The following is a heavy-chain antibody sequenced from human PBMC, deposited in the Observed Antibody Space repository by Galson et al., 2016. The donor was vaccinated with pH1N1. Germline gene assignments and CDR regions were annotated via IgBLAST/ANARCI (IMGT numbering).Heavy chain of an antibody. J-gene: IGHJ4*02. CDR2: IGPSDGTT. CDR3: ARRYYFDY. V-gene: IGHV1-46*01. Sequence: HWVRQAPGQGLEWMGIIGPSDGTTTYSQKFQGRIILTRDTSTNSVHMELTTLRPDDSATYFCARRYYFDYWGQGTLVTVSS.